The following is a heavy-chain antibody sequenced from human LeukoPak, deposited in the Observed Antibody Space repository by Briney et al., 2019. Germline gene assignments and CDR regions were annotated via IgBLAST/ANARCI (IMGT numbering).Heavy chain of an antibody. J-gene: IGHJ6*02. D-gene: IGHD3-9*01. CDR1: GFTFSNAW. V-gene: IGHV3-15*01. Sequence: GGSLRLSCAASGFTFSNAWMSWVRQAPGKGLEWVGRIKSKTDGGTTDYAAPVKGRFTISRDDSKNTLYLQMNSLKTEDTAVYYCTTDLYFQRLRYFDWTYYYYGMDVWGQGTTVTVSS. CDR3: TTDLYFQRLRYFDWTYYYYGMDV. CDR2: IKSKTDGGTT.